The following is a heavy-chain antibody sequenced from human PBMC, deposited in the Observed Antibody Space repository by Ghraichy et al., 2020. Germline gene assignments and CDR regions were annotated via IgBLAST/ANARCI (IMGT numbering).Heavy chain of an antibody. Sequence: ASVKVSCKASGYTFTSYYMHWVRQAPGQGLEWMGIINPSGGSTSYAQKFQGRVTMTRDTSTSTVYMELSSLRSEDTAVYYCARDHGGGYCSGGSCASQAFDIWGQGTMVTVSS. CDR2: INPSGGST. J-gene: IGHJ3*02. D-gene: IGHD2-15*01. CDR3: ARDHGGGYCSGGSCASQAFDI. CDR1: GYTFTSYY. V-gene: IGHV1-46*01.